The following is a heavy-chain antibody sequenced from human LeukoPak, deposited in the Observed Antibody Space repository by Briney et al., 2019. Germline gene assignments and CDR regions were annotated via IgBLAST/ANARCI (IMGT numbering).Heavy chain of an antibody. Sequence: PGGSLGLSCAASGFTFNNAWMNWVRQAPGKGLEWVGRIKSKNVGGTTDYAAAVKGRFTISRDDSKSTVYLQMNSLKIEDTAVYYCTSHAAFDPWGQGTLVTVSS. V-gene: IGHV3-15*01. CDR1: GFTFNNAW. J-gene: IGHJ5*02. CDR3: TSHAAFDP. CDR2: IKSKNVGGTT.